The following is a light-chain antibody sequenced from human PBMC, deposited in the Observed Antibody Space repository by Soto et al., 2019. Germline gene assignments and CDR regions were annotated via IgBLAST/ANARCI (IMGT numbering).Light chain of an antibody. J-gene: IGLJ3*02. CDR3: SSYTTSSTWV. Sequence: QSALTQPAYVSGSPGQSITISCTGTSSDVGGYNYVSWYQQHPGKAPKLMIYEVSDRPSGVSNRFSGSTSGNTASLTISGLQAEDEADYYCSSYTTSSTWVFGGGTKLTVL. CDR2: EVS. V-gene: IGLV2-14*01. CDR1: SSDVGGYNY.